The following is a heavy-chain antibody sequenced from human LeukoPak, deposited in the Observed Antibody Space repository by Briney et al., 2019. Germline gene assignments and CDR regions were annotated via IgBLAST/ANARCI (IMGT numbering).Heavy chain of an antibody. J-gene: IGHJ5*02. CDR2: IRYDGSNK. V-gene: IGHV3-30*02. CDR3: ASKGASAGTTKYNWFDP. D-gene: IGHD6-13*01. Sequence: GGSLRLSCAASGFTFSSYGMHWVRQAPGKGLEWVSFIRYDGSNKYYADSVKGRFTISRDNSKSTLYLQMNSLRAEDTAVYYCASKGASAGTTKYNWFDPWGQGTLVTVSS. CDR1: GFTFSSYG.